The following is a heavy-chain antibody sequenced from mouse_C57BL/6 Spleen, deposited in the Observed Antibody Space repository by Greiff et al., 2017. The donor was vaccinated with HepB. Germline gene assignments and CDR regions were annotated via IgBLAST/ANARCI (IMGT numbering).Heavy chain of an antibody. D-gene: IGHD1-1*01. V-gene: IGHV5-4*03. J-gene: IGHJ2*01. CDR2: ISDGGSYT. Sequence: EVKVVESGGGLVKPGGSLKLSCAASGFTFSSYAMSWVRQTPEKRLEWVATISDGGSYTYYPDNVKGRFTITRDNAKNNLYLQMSHLKSEDTAMYDCARSITTVVAPDYWGQGTTLTVSS. CDR3: ARSITTVVAPDY. CDR1: GFTFSSYA.